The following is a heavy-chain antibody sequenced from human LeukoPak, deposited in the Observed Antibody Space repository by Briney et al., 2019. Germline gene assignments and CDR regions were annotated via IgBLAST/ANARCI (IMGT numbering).Heavy chain of an antibody. V-gene: IGHV1-18*01. CDR2: ISTYNGNT. CDR1: GYTFTSYG. Sequence: ASVKVSCKASGYTFTSYGISWVRQAPGQGLEWMGWISTYNGNTNYAQKVQGRVTTTTDTSTGTAYMELRSLRSDDTAVYYCARDYSSGWPNFDYWGQGTLVTVSS. CDR3: ARDYSSGWPNFDY. J-gene: IGHJ4*02. D-gene: IGHD6-19*01.